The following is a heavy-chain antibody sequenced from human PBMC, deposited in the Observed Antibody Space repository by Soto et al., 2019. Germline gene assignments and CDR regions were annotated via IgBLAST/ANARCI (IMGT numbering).Heavy chain of an antibody. D-gene: IGHD6-13*01. Sequence: ASVKVSCKASGYPFTSYVITWVRQAPGQGLEWMGWISAYNGSTNFAQNLQGRVTMTTDTSTSTAYMELRSLRSDDTAVYFCARGGGANPTASDPYWGQGTLVTVSS. CDR2: ISAYNGST. CDR3: ARGGGANPTASDPY. V-gene: IGHV1-18*01. CDR1: GYPFTSYV. J-gene: IGHJ4*02.